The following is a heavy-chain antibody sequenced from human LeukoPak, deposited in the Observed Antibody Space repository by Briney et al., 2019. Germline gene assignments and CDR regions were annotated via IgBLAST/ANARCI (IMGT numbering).Heavy chain of an antibody. CDR3: AKDTSGWGYFDY. Sequence: PGGSLRLSCAASGFTFDDYAMHWVRQAPGKGLEWVSGISWNGGTIDYADSVKGRFTISRDNAKSSLYLQMNSLRAEDTAVYYCAKDTSGWGYFDYWGQGTLVTVSS. V-gene: IGHV3-9*01. CDR1: GFTFDDYA. CDR2: ISWNGGTI. D-gene: IGHD6-19*01. J-gene: IGHJ4*02.